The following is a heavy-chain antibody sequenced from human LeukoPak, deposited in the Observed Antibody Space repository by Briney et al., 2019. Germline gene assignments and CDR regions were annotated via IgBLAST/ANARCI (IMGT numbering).Heavy chain of an antibody. V-gene: IGHV1-46*01. CDR2: INPSGTTT. CDR1: GYVYTSHW. D-gene: IGHD2-15*01. J-gene: IGHJ4*02. CDR3: ARGLLGYCSGGSCPAYYFDY. Sequence: ASVKVSCKASGYVYTSHWMHWVRQAPGQGLEWMGAINPSGTTTVYAQKFQGRVTMTRDTSTSTDYLELRSLRSEDTAVYYCARGLLGYCSGGSCPAYYFDYWGQGTLVTVSS.